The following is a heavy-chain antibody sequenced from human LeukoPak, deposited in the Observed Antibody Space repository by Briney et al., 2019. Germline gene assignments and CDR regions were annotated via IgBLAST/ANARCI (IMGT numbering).Heavy chain of an antibody. CDR3: ARVHYYGSGKAFDP. CDR2: IKKDGSEK. D-gene: IGHD3-10*01. V-gene: IGHV3-7*01. CDR1: GFTFSSHW. Sequence: GGSLRLSCAASGFTFSSHWMSWVRQAPGKGLEWVANIKKDGSEKYYVDSVKGRFTISRDNAKNSLYLQMNSLRAEDTAVYYCARVHYYGSGKAFDPWGQGTLVTVSS. J-gene: IGHJ5*02.